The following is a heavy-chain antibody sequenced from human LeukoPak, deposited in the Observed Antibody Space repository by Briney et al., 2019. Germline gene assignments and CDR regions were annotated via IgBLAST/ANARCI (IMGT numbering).Heavy chain of an antibody. V-gene: IGHV3-33*01. Sequence: PGRSLRLSCAASGFTFSTYGMHWVRQAQGKGLEWVARIWYDGSNENYADSVKGRFTISRDNSRNTLYLQMNSLRGEDTGVYYCARGGLTIAEATTSWYLDYWGQGTLVTVSS. CDR3: ARGGLTIAEATTSWYLDY. CDR1: GFTFSTYG. J-gene: IGHJ4*02. D-gene: IGHD1-26*01. CDR2: IWYDGSNE.